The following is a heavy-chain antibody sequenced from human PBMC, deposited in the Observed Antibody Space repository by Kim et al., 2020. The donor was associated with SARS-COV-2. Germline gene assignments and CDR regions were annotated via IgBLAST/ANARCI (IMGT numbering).Heavy chain of an antibody. V-gene: IGHV3-15*01. J-gene: IGHJ4*02. CDR2: VKSKSNGGTI. CDR3: VADPPGGSSLFDY. D-gene: IGHD1-26*01. CDR1: GFTFVNAW. Sequence: GGSLRLSCAASGFTFVNAWMSWVRQAPGKGLEWIGRVKSKSNGGTIDYAAPVKGRFTISRDDSKNMLYLQMNSVETEDTAVYFCVADPPGGSSLFDYWGQGTLVTVSS.